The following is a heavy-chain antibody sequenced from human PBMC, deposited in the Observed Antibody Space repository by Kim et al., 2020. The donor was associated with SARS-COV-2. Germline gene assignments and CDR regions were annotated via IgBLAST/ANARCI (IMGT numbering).Heavy chain of an antibody. CDR2: IYYSGST. CDR1: GGSVSSGSYY. V-gene: IGHV4-61*01. CDR3: ARDLGVSWFDP. D-gene: IGHD3-16*01. Sequence: SETLSLTCTVSGGSVSSGSYYWSWIRQPPGKGLEWIGYIYYSGSTNYNPSLKSRVTISVDTSKNQFSLKLSSVTAADTAVYYCARDLGVSWFDPWGQGTLVTVSS. J-gene: IGHJ5*02.